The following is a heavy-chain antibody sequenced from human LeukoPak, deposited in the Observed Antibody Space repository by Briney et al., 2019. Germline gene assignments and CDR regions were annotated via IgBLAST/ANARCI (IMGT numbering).Heavy chain of an antibody. Sequence: LEWVSSINAGGYAYYADSVKGRFTISRDNSKNTLYLQMNSLRAEDTAVYYCAKADGLVDYWGQGTLVTVSS. CDR2: INAGGYA. J-gene: IGHJ4*02. D-gene: IGHD3/OR15-3a*01. CDR3: AKADGLVDY. V-gene: IGHV3-NL1*01.